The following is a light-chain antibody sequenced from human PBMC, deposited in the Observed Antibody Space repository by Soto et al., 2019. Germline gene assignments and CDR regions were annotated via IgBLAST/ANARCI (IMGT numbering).Light chain of an antibody. CDR1: QSISSY. V-gene: IGKV1-39*01. J-gene: IGKJ1*01. CDR3: QQSYSTPLT. Sequence: DIQMTQSPSYLSASVGDRVTNTCRASQSISSYLNWYQQKPGKAPKLLIYAASSLQSGVPSRFSGSGSGTDFTLTISSLQPEDFATYYCQQSYSTPLTFGQVTKVDIK. CDR2: AAS.